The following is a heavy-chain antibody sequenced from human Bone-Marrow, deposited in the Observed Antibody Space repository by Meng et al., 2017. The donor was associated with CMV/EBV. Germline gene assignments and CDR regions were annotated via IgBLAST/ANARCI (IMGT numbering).Heavy chain of an antibody. J-gene: IGHJ3*02. CDR1: GFTFSSYA. V-gene: IGHV3-30-3*01. D-gene: IGHD2-2*01. CDR2: ISYDGSNK. Sequence: LSLTCAVSGFTFSSYAMHWVRQAPGKGLEWVAVISYDGSNKYYADSVKGRFTISRDNSKNTLYLQMNSLRAEDTAVYYCAREWEWYQLHYDAFDNWGQGTMVTVSS. CDR3: AREWEWYQLHYDAFDN.